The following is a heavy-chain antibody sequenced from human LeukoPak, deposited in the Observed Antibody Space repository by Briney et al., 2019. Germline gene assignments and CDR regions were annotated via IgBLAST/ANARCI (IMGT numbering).Heavy chain of an antibody. CDR2: ISGSGGST. Sequence: GGSLRLSCAASGFTFSSYAMSWVRQAPGKGLEWVSAISGSGGSTYYADSVKGRFTNSRDNSKNTLYLQMNSLRAEDTAVYYCAKDILRFLEWLSDYWGQGTLVTVSS. V-gene: IGHV3-23*01. J-gene: IGHJ4*02. D-gene: IGHD3-3*01. CDR3: AKDILRFLEWLSDY. CDR1: GFTFSSYA.